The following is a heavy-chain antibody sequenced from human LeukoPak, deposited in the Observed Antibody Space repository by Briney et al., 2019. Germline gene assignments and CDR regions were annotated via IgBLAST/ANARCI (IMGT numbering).Heavy chain of an antibody. V-gene: IGHV3-23*01. CDR1: GFTFSSYA. CDR3: ARDLGEAAAADYFDY. D-gene: IGHD6-13*01. J-gene: IGHJ4*02. CDR2: ISGSGGST. Sequence: GGSLRLSCAASGFTFSSYAMSWVRQAPGKGLEWVSAISGSGGSTYYADSVKGRFTISRDNSKNTLYLQMNSLRAEDTAVYYCARDLGEAAAADYFDYWGQGTLVTVSS.